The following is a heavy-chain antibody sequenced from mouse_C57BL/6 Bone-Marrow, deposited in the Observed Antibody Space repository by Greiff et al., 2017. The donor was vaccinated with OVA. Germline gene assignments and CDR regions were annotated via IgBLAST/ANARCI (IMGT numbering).Heavy chain of an antibody. J-gene: IGHJ3*01. CDR2: IYPRSGNT. Sequence: QVHVKQSGAELARPGASVKLSCKASGYTFTSYGISWVKQRTGQGLEWIGEIYPRSGNTYYNEKFKGKATLTADKSSSTAYMELRSLTSEDSAFYFCARFRAAQAKAWFAYWGQGTLVTVSA. CDR3: ARFRAAQAKAWFAY. V-gene: IGHV1-81*01. D-gene: IGHD3-2*02. CDR1: GYTFTSYG.